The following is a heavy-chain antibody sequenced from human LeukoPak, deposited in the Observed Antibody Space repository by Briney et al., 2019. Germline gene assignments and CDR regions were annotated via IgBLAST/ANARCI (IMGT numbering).Heavy chain of an antibody. V-gene: IGHV3-21*01. CDR1: GFTFSSYS. Sequence: GGSPRLSWAASGFTFSSYSMNSVRQAPGKGLEWVSSISSGSSYIYYADSVKGRFTISRDNAKNSLYLQMNSLRAEDTAVYYCARGQSVEMATWTFDYWGQGTLVTVSS. D-gene: IGHD5-24*01. CDR3: ARGQSVEMATWTFDY. J-gene: IGHJ4*02. CDR2: ISSGSSYI.